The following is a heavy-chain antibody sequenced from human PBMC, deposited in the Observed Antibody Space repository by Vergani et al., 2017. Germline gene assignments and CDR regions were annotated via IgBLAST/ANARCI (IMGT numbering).Heavy chain of an antibody. CDR3: ARGRGRYYGSGSLYWFDP. J-gene: IGHJ5*02. CDR2: INHSGST. D-gene: IGHD3-10*01. V-gene: IGHV4-34*01. CDR1: GGSFSGYY. Sequence: QVQLQQWGAGLLKPSETLSLTCAVYGGSFSGYYWSWIRQPPGKGLEWIGEINHSGSTNYNPSLKSRVTISVDTSKNQFSLKLSSVTAADTAVYYCARGRGRYYGSGSLYWFDPWGQGTLVTVSS.